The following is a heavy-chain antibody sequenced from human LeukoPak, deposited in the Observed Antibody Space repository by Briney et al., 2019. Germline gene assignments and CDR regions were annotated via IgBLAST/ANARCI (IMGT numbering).Heavy chain of an antibody. V-gene: IGHV3-48*03. CDR3: ARDRLVNPDAFDI. J-gene: IGHJ3*02. CDR2: ISSSGSTI. Sequence: GGSLRLSCAASGFTFSNEMNWVRQAPGKGLEWVSYISSSGSTIYYADSVKGRFTISRDNAKNSLYLQMNSLRAEDTAVYYCARDRLVNPDAFDIWGQGTMVTVSS. D-gene: IGHD3-22*01. CDR1: GFTFSNE.